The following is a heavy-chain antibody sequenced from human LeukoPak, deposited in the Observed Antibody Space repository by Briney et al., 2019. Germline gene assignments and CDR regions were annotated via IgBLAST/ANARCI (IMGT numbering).Heavy chain of an antibody. CDR3: ARDSYDSSGFDY. CDR2: INPNSGGT. J-gene: IGHJ4*02. CDR1: GYTFTGCY. D-gene: IGHD3-22*01. V-gene: IGHV1-2*02. Sequence: ASVKVSCKASGYTFTGCYMHWVRQAPGQGLEWMGWINPNSGGTNYAQKFQGRVTMTRDTSISTAYMELSRLRSDDTAVYYCARDSYDSSGFDYWGQGTLVTVSS.